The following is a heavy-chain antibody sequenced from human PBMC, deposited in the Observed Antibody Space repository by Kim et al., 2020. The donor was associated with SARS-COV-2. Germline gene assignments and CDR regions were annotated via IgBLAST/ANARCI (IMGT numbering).Heavy chain of an antibody. Sequence: GGSLRLSCEASGFTFSSYWMNWVRQGPGKGLVWVSRIKGDGSDTHYADFVKGRFTISIDNAKNTLHLQLNSLGVEDTATYYCARGSFQQGFDPWGQGTLVTVSS. CDR3: ARGSFQQGFDP. CDR2: IKGDGSDT. J-gene: IGHJ5*02. CDR1: GFTFSSYW. D-gene: IGHD6-13*01. V-gene: IGHV3-74*01.